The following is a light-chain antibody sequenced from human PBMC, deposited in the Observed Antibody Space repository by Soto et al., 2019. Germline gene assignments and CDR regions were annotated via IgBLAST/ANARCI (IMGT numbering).Light chain of an antibody. J-gene: IGLJ3*02. CDR3: SAYKASSTLV. CDR2: EVR. Sequence: QSALTQPASVSGAAGQSITISCSGTIRDVGAYNLVSWYQQHPGTAPKLIIYEVRNRPSGISSRFSGSRSGNTASLTISGLPSEDEGDYYCSAYKASSTLVFGGGTKLTVL. V-gene: IGLV2-14*01. CDR1: IRDVGAYNL.